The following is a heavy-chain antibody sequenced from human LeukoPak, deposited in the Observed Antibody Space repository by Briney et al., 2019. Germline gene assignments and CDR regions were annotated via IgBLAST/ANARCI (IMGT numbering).Heavy chain of an antibody. V-gene: IGHV3-49*04. CDR3: TRRAYDSSGYYSDN. J-gene: IGHJ4*02. D-gene: IGHD3-22*01. CDR2: IRTKAYGGTT. CDR1: GFTFGDYV. Sequence: GRSLRLSCTSSGFTFGDYVMSWVRQAPGKGLEWVGVIRTKAYGGTTEYAASVKGRFTISRDDSKSIADLQMNSLKTEDTAVYYCTRRAYDSSGYYSDNWGQGTLVTVSS.